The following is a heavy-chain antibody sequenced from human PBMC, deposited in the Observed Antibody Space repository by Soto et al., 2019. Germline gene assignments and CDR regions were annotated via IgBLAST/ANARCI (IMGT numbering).Heavy chain of an antibody. V-gene: IGHV4-31*03. Sequence: SETLSLTCTVSGGSISSGGYYWSWIRQHPGKGLEWIGYIYYSGSTYYNPSLKSRVTIPVDTSKNQFSLKLSSVTAADTAVYYCARGTISPSLRFLEWLLPSLDYWGQGTLVTVSS. D-gene: IGHD3-3*01. CDR3: ARGTISPSLRFLEWLLPSLDY. J-gene: IGHJ4*02. CDR1: GGSISSGGYY. CDR2: IYYSGST.